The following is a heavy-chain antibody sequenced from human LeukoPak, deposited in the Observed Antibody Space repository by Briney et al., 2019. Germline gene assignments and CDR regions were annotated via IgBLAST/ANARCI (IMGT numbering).Heavy chain of an antibody. V-gene: IGHV1-69*02. CDR2: IIPILGIA. Sequence: SVKVSCKASGGTFSSYTISWVRQAPGQGLEWMGRIIPILGIANYAQKSQGRVTITADKSTSTAYMELSSLRSEDTAVYYCASGTTVSSSAAASFDYWGQGTLVTVSS. CDR3: ASGTTVSSSAAASFDY. D-gene: IGHD6-13*01. CDR1: GGTFSSYT. J-gene: IGHJ4*02.